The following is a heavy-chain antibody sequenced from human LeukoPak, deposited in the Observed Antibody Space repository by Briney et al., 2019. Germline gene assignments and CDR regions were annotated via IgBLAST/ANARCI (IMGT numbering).Heavy chain of an antibody. CDR2: ISYDGSNK. D-gene: IGHD4-17*01. Sequence: GGSLRLSCAASGFTFSSYSMNWVRHAPGKGLEWVAVISYDGSNKYYADSVKGRFTISRDNSKNTLYLQMNSLRAEDTAVYYCARAGMTTVTIFLGREHYYFDYWGQGTLVTVSA. CDR3: ARAGMTTVTIFLGREHYYFDY. V-gene: IGHV3-30*03. CDR1: GFTFSSYS. J-gene: IGHJ4*02.